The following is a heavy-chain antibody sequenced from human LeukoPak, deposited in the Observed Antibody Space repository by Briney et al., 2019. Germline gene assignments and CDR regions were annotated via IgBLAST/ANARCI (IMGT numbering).Heavy chain of an antibody. Sequence: GGSLKLSCVASGYSFSDSSVHWVRQSSGRGLEWVGLIDKKDNLYATAYAESVKGRFTISRDDSRDTAFLHMDSLKTEDTALYFCTRDRGTYNGFDPWGQGTLVTVSS. CDR2: IDKKDNLYAT. J-gene: IGHJ5*02. CDR3: TRDRGTYNGFDP. V-gene: IGHV3-73*01. D-gene: IGHD2-15*01. CDR1: GYSFSDSS.